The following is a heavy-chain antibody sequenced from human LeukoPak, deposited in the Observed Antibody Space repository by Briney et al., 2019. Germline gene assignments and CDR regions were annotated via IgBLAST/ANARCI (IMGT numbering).Heavy chain of an antibody. J-gene: IGHJ4*02. CDR2: ISSSSSYI. CDR1: GFTFSSYS. D-gene: IGHD1-1*01. Sequence: SGGSLRLSCAASGFTFSSYSMNWVRQAPGKGLEWVSSISSSSSYIYYADSVKGRFTISRDNAKNSLYLQMNSLRAEDTAVYYCARDSVLALDYWGQGTLVTVSS. V-gene: IGHV3-21*01. CDR3: ARDSVLALDY.